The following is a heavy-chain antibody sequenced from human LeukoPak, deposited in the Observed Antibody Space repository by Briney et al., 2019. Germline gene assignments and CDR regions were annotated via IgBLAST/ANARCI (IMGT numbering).Heavy chain of an antibody. Sequence: GSSLRLSCSASGFTFSRYVMHWVRPPPGKGLEYVSAIANNGRSTYYADSVKGRFTISRDNSKNTLYLQMSSLRAEDTAVYYCASTYSYDSSGYYPFDYWGQGTLVTVPS. J-gene: IGHJ4*02. CDR2: IANNGRST. D-gene: IGHD3-22*01. CDR3: ASTYSYDSSGYYPFDY. V-gene: IGHV3-64D*06. CDR1: GFTFSRYV.